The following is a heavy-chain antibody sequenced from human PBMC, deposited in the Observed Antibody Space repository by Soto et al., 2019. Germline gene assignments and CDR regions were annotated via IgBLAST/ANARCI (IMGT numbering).Heavy chain of an antibody. CDR2: IYYSGST. CDR3: ATSNWFDP. Sequence: PSETLSLTCTVSGGSLKSGGYYWSWIRQHPGRGLEWIGFIYYSGSTNYNPSLKSRVTISVDTSKNQFSLKLSSVTAADTAVYYCATSNWFDPWGQGTLVTVSS. V-gene: IGHV4-61*08. CDR1: GGSLKSGGYY. J-gene: IGHJ5*02.